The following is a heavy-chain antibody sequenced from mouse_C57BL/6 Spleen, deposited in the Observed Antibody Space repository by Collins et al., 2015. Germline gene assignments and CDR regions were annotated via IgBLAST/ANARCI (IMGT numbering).Heavy chain of an antibody. D-gene: IGHD2-14*01. Sequence: QVQLQQSGAELARPGASVKLSCKASGYTFTSYWMQWVKQRPGQGLEWIGAIYPGDGDTRYTQKFKDKATLTADKSSSTAYMQLSSLASEDSAVYYCARAYRYDEGYFDYVGPRLHSHSLL. V-gene: IGHV1-87*01. J-gene: IGHJ2*01. CDR2: IYPGDGDT. CDR3: ARAYRYDEGYFDY. CDR1: GYTFTSYW.